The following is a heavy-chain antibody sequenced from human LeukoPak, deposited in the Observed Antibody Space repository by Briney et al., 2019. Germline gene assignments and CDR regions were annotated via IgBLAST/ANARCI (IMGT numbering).Heavy chain of an antibody. CDR3: ARVGVFEYSSSSGLLSFDY. CDR2: IYHSGST. J-gene: IGHJ4*02. D-gene: IGHD6-6*01. Sequence: PSQTLSLTCTVSGGSISSSNWWSWVRQPPGKGLEWIGEIYHSGSTNYNPSLKSRVTISVDKSKNQFSLRLSSVTAADTAVYYCARVGVFEYSSSSGLLSFDYWGQGTLVTVSS. CDR1: GGSISSSNW. V-gene: IGHV4-4*02.